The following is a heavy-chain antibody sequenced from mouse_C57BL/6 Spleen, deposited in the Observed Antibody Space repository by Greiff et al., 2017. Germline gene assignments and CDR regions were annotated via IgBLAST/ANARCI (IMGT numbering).Heavy chain of an antibody. CDR2: NNPNNGGT. Sequence: VQLQQSGPELVKPGASVKIPCKASGYTFTGYNMDWVKQSHGKSLEWIGDNNPNNGGTIYNQKFKGKATLTVDKSSSTAYMELRSLTSEDTAVYYCARRQLRLQAMDYWGQGTSVTVSS. J-gene: IGHJ4*01. CDR3: ARRQLRLQAMDY. V-gene: IGHV1-18*01. D-gene: IGHD3-2*02. CDR1: GYTFTGYN.